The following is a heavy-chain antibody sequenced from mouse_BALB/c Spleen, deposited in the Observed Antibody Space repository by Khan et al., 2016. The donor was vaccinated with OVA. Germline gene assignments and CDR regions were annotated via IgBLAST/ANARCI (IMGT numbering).Heavy chain of an antibody. D-gene: IGHD1-1*01. V-gene: IGHV1-9*01. Sequence: QVQLQQSGAELMKPGASVKISCKATGYTFSNYWIEWVKQRPGHGLEWIGEILPGSGNTNYNERFKGKATFTSDTSSNTAYMQLSSLTSEDSAVFFWSGGKYGSRDYFDYWGQGTILTVSS. CDR1: GYTFSNYW. CDR2: ILPGSGNT. J-gene: IGHJ2*01. CDR3: SGGKYGSRDYFDY.